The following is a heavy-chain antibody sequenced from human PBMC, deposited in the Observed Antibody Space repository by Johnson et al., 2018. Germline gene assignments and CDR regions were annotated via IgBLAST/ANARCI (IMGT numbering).Heavy chain of an antibody. CDR2: ISGSGGST. V-gene: IGHV3-23*04. Sequence: VQLVQSGGGLVQPGGSLRLSCAASGFTFSSYAMSWVRQAPGKGLEWVSAISGSGGSTYYADSVKGRFTLSRDNSKNTMYLQMNCLRAEDTAVYYCARTKVREWYFHLWGRGTLVTVSS. CDR1: GFTFSSYA. D-gene: IGHD1-1*01. J-gene: IGHJ2*01. CDR3: ARTKVREWYFHL.